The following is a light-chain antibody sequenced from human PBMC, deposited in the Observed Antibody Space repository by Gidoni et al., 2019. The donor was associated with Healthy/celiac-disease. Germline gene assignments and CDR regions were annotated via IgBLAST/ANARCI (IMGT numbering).Light chain of an antibody. CDR2: AAS. CDR1: QSISSY. J-gene: IGKJ1*01. V-gene: IGKV1-39*01. CDR3: QQCYSTTPT. Sequence: DIRLTHSPSSLSASVGDRVTITCRTSQSISSYLNWYQKKPGKATKLLTSAASSLQSGVPSRFSGSGSGKDFTLTISRLQHEDFANYYCQQCYSTTPTFGQGTKVEIK.